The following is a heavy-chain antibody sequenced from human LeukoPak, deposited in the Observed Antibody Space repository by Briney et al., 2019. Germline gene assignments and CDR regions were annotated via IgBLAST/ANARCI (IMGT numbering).Heavy chain of an antibody. CDR1: GGSISRYY. CDR3: ASLRERSYYARGFDY. CDR2: IYYSGST. Sequence: SETLSLTCTVSGGSISRYYWSWIRQPPGKGLEWIGSIYYSGSTYYNPSLKSRVTISVDTSKNQFSLRLSSVTAADTAVYYCASLRERSYYARGFDYWGQGTLVTVSS. D-gene: IGHD1-26*01. V-gene: IGHV4-39*01. J-gene: IGHJ4*02.